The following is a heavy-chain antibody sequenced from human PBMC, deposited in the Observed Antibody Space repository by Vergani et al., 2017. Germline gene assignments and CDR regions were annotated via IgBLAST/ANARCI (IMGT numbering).Heavy chain of an antibody. CDR3: AKDCCVLRYFDWLSNYGMDV. CDR2: ISGDGGST. CDR1: GFTFDDYA. J-gene: IGHJ6*02. D-gene: IGHD3-9*01. Sequence: EVQLVESGGGVVQPGGSLRLSCAASGFTFDDYAMHWVRQAPGKGLEWVSLISGDGGSTYYADSVKGRFTISRDNSKNSLYLQMNSLRTEDTALYYCAKDCCVLRYFDWLSNYGMDVWGQGTTVTVSS. V-gene: IGHV3-43*02.